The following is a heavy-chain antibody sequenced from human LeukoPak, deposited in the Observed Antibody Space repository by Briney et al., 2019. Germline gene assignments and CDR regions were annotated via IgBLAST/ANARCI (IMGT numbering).Heavy chain of an antibody. CDR3: ARDSGSYRTFDY. J-gene: IGHJ4*02. Sequence: SVKVSCKASGGTFSSYAISWVRQAPGQGLEWMGGIIPIFGTANYAQKFQGRVTITADESTSTAYMELSSLRSEDTAVYYCARDSGSYRTFDYWSQGTLVTVSS. D-gene: IGHD1-26*01. CDR2: IIPIFGTA. CDR1: GGTFSSYA. V-gene: IGHV1-69*13.